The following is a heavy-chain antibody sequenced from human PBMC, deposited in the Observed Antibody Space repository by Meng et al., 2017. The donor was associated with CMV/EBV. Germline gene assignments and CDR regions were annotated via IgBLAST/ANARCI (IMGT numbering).Heavy chain of an antibody. Sequence: GESLKISCAASGFTFSSYSMNWVRQAPGKGLEWVSYISSSSSTIYYADSVKGRFTISRDNAKNSLYLQMNSLRAEDTAVYYCARDLDAGVVVVPAAIFPCYYYGMDVWGQGTTVTVSS. CDR3: ARDLDAGVVVVPAAIFPCYYYGMDV. D-gene: IGHD2-2*01. CDR1: GFTFSSYS. J-gene: IGHJ6*02. CDR2: ISSSSSTI. V-gene: IGHV3-48*04.